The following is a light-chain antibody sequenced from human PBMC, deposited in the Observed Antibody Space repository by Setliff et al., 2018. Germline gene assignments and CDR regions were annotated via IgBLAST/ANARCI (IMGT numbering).Light chain of an antibody. CDR2: EVS. Sequence: QSALTQPASVSGSPGQSITISCTGTSSDVGGYKYVSWYQQLPGKAPKLIIFEVSNRPSGIPNRFSGSKSGNTASLSISGLQAEGEADYYCSSYTSLSTRVFGTGTKVTVL. CDR3: SSYTSLSTRV. V-gene: IGLV2-14*01. J-gene: IGLJ1*01. CDR1: SSDVGGYKY.